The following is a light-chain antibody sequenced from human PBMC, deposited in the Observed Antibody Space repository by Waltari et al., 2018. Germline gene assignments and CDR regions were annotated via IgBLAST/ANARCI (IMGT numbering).Light chain of an antibody. CDR2: EVR. J-gene: IGLJ2*01. CDR3: SSYTNTVVV. V-gene: IGLV2-14*01. Sequence: QSALTQPASVSGSPGQSLTISCTGSSSDIGAYNSVAWYQPFPAEAPKLLIYEVRNRPSGVSSRFSGSKSGNTASLTISGSQAEDEAHYYCSSYTNTVVVFGGGTKLTVL. CDR1: SSDIGAYNS.